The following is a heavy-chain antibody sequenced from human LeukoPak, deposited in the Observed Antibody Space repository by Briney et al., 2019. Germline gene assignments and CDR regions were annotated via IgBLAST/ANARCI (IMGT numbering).Heavy chain of an antibody. CDR3: ARDIRREMAIPFDI. CDR2: ILYDGSKK. D-gene: IGHD5-24*01. V-gene: IGHV3-30*02. Sequence: GGSLRLSCAASGFTFSNYGIHWVRQAPGKGLEWVTFILYDGSKKYYADSVKGRFTISRDTSMNTLYLQMNSLRVEDTAVYHCARDIRREMAIPFDIWGQGTMVTVSS. CDR1: GFTFSNYG. J-gene: IGHJ3*02.